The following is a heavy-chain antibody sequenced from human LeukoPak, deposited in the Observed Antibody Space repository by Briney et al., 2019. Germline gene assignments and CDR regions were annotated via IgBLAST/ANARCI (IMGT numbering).Heavy chain of an antibody. CDR1: GFTVSSNY. V-gene: IGHV3-53*01. CDR3: APSGSFYYFDY. J-gene: IGHJ4*02. D-gene: IGHD3-22*01. Sequence: AGGSLRLSCAASGFTVSSNYMTWVRQAPGKGLEWVSIIYSGGSTSYADSVKGRFTISRDNSKNTLYLQMNSLRAEDTAVYFCAPSGSFYYFDYWGQGTLVTVSS. CDR2: IYSGGST.